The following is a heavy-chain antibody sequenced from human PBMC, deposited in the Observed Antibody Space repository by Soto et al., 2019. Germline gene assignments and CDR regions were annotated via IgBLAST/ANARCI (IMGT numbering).Heavy chain of an antibody. J-gene: IGHJ4*02. Sequence: GGSLRLSCAASGFTFSSYGMHWVRQAPGKGLEWVAVISYDGSDKYYADSVKGRFTISRDNSKNTLYLQMNSLRAEDTAVYYCETDLSGRYYFDYWGQRTLVTVSS. CDR2: ISYDGSDK. CDR3: ETDLSGRYYFDY. D-gene: IGHD1-26*01. V-gene: IGHV3-30*03. CDR1: GFTFSSYG.